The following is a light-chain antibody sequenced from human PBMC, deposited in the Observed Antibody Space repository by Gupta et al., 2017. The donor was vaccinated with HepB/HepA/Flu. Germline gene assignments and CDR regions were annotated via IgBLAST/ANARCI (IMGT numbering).Light chain of an antibody. CDR2: LGS. Sequence: DIVMTQSPLSLPVIPGEPASISCRSSQSLLHSNGYNYLDWYLQKPGQSPQLLIYLGSNRASGVPDRFSGSGSGTDFTLKSSRGEAEDVGVYYCMQALQTKTFGQGTKLEIK. CDR3: MQALQTKT. CDR1: QSLLHSNGYNY. V-gene: IGKV2-28*01. J-gene: IGKJ2*01.